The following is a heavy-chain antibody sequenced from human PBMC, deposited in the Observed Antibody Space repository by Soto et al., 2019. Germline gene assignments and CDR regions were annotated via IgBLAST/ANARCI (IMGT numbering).Heavy chain of an antibody. CDR1: GGTFSRYA. CDR2: IIPIFGTA. Sequence: ASGGTFSRYAISWVRQAPGQGLEWMGGIIPIFGTANYAQKFQGRVTITADESTSTAYMELSSLRSEDTAVYYYAXXXXXXXXSXGQSAWFDPXXQXTLXXVSX. CDR3: AXXXXXXXXSXGQSAWFDP. J-gene: IGHJ5*02. D-gene: IGHD5-12*01. V-gene: IGHV1-69*01.